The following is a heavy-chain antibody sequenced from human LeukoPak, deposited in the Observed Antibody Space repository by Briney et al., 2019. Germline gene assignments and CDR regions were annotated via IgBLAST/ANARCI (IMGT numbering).Heavy chain of an antibody. D-gene: IGHD2-15*01. CDR2: IYYSGST. V-gene: IGHV4-31*03. J-gene: IGHJ4*02. CDR1: GGSISSGGYY. Sequence: SETLSLTRTVSGGSISSGGYYWSWIRQHPGKGLEWIGYIYYSGSTYYNPSLKSRVTISVDTSKNQFSLKLSSVTAADTAVYYCARSHGGDFDYWGQGTLVTVSS. CDR3: ARSHGGDFDY.